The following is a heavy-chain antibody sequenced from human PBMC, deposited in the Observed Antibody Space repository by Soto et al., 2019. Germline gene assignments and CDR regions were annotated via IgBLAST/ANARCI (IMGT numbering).Heavy chain of an antibody. Sequence: GGSLRLSCTASGFTFGDYAMSWFRQAPGKGLEWVGFIRSAAYGGTTEYAASVKGRFTISRDDSKSIAHLQMDSLKTEDTAVYYCARVGSTVTTPFDYWGQGTLVTVSS. J-gene: IGHJ4*02. CDR1: GFTFGDYA. CDR3: ARVGSTVTTPFDY. D-gene: IGHD4-17*01. V-gene: IGHV3-49*03. CDR2: IRSAAYGGTT.